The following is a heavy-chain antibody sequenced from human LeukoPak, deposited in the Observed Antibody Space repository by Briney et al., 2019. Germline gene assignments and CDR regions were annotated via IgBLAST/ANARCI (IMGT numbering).Heavy chain of an antibody. CDR3: ARPYYYDSRIDP. Sequence: PSETLSLTCTVSGGSISSGDYYWSWIRQPPGKGLEWIAYMYYSGSTYYNPSLKSRVTMSADTSKNQLSLKLSSVTAADTVVYYCARPYYYDSRIDPWGQGILVTVSS. V-gene: IGHV4-30-4*01. D-gene: IGHD3-22*01. J-gene: IGHJ5*02. CDR1: GGSISSGDYY. CDR2: MYYSGST.